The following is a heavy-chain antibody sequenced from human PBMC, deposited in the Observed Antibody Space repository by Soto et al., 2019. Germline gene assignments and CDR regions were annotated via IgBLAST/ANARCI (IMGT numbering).Heavy chain of an antibody. J-gene: IGHJ4*02. Sequence: QVQLVQSGAEVKKPGASVKVSCEASGYTFIDYYMHWVRQAPGQGFEWMGRISPKSGGTNYAQKFQGRVTMTWDTSLKTAYMERSSLMSEDTGVYYCARPAVYIRDWYYLDLWGPGTRVIVSS. CDR1: GYTFIDYY. CDR3: ARPAVYIRDWYYLDL. V-gene: IGHV1-2*02. D-gene: IGHD3-9*01. CDR2: ISPKSGGT.